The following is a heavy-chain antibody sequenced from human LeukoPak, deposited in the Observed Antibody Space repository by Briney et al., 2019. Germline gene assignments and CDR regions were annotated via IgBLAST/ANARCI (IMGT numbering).Heavy chain of an antibody. CDR2: FGSAGDT. CDR1: GFPFRAYD. Sequence: GGSLRLSCATSGFPFRAYDMHWVRQAPGKGLEWASAFGSAGDTYYPGAVKGRFTISRDYAKNSLYLQMNSLRAGDTAVYYCVRGALPGDNWYFDLWGRGTLVTVSS. J-gene: IGHJ2*01. V-gene: IGHV3-13*01. CDR3: VRGALPGDNWYFDL.